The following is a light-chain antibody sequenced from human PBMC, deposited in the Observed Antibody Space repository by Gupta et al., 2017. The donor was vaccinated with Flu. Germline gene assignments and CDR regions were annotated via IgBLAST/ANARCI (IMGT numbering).Light chain of an antibody. Sequence: EIVLPQSPATPSLSPGERATLSCSASQSVSSYLAWYQQKPGQAPRLLIYDASNRATGIPARFSGSGSGTDFTLTISSLEPEDFAVYYCQQRSNWPPWTFGQGTKVEIK. CDR3: QQRSNWPPWT. CDR2: DAS. V-gene: IGKV3-11*01. CDR1: QSVSSY. J-gene: IGKJ1*01.